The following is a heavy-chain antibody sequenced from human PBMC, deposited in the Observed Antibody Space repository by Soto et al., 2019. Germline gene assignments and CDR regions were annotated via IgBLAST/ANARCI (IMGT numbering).Heavy chain of an antibody. CDR1: GGSFSGYY. D-gene: IGHD2-21*01. CDR3: ARGYSY. Sequence: PSETLSLTCAVYGGSFSGYYWSWNRQPPGKGLEWIGEINHSGSTNYNPSLKSRVTISVDTSKNQYSLKLSSVTAADTAVYYCARGYSYWGQGTQVTV. V-gene: IGHV4-34*01. CDR2: INHSGST. J-gene: IGHJ4*02.